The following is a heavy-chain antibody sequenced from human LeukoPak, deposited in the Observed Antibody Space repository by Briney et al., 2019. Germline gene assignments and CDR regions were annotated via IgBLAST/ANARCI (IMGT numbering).Heavy chain of an antibody. CDR1: GFTFSNYW. CDR2: IKQDGSEK. CDR3: ARDNGVVHGVYYMAV. V-gene: IGHV3-7*01. Sequence: GGSLRLSCAASGFTFSNYWMTWVRQAPGKGLEWVADIKQDGSEKLYVNSVRGRFTISRDNAKMSLFLQMNSLRAEDKAVYYCARDNGVVHGVYYMAVWGKGTTVTVS. J-gene: IGHJ6*03. D-gene: IGHD3-3*01.